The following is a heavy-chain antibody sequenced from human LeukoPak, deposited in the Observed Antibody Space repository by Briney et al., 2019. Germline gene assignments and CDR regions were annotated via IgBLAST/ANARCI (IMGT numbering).Heavy chain of an antibody. Sequence: PSETLSLTCTVSGGSISSSSHYWGWIRQPPGKGLEWIGRIYYSGSTYCNPPLKSRVNISVDTSKNQFSLKLSSVTAADTAVYYCARIVGPIYFDYWGQGTLVTVSS. CDR2: IYYSGST. CDR3: ARIVGPIYFDY. CDR1: GGSISSSSHY. J-gene: IGHJ4*02. V-gene: IGHV4-39*01. D-gene: IGHD1-26*01.